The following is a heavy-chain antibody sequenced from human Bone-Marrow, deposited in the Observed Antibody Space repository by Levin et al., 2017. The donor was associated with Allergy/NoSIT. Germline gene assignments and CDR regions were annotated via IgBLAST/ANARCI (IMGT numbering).Heavy chain of an antibody. Sequence: GGSLRLSCAASGLTFNNEAMSWVRQAPGKGLEWVSAISASGATPYNGDSVKGRFTISRDNSKNTVYLQVNSLRAEDTAVYYCAKLSSYSCASWGQGTLVTVSS. J-gene: IGHJ4*02. CDR2: ISASGATP. D-gene: IGHD2/OR15-2a*01. CDR1: GLTFNNEA. CDR3: AKLSSYSCAS. V-gene: IGHV3-23*01.